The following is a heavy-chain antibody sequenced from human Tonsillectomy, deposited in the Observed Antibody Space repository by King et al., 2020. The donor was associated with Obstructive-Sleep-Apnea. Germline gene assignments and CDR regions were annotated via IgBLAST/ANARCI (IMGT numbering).Heavy chain of an antibody. J-gene: IGHJ2*01. D-gene: IGHD1-26*01. V-gene: IGHV3-30-3*01. CDR3: ARSKVGCSNWYFDL. Sequence: VQLVESGGSVVQPGRSLRLSCAASEFTFSSYAMHWVRQAPGKGLEWVAVISYDGSNKYYADSVKGRFTISRDNSKNTLYLQMNTLRAEDTAMFYCARSKVGCSNWYFDLWGRGTLVTVSS. CDR1: EFTFSSYA. CDR2: ISYDGSNK.